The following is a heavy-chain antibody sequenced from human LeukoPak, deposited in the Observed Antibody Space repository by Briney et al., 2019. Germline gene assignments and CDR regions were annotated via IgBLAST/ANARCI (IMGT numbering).Heavy chain of an antibody. V-gene: IGHV3-23*01. CDR2: INDSGGNT. J-gene: IGHJ4*02. CDR3: AKTSAGIRGGYFDY. Sequence: GGSLRLSCAASGFTFSSYAMSWLRQAPGKGLEWVSLINDSGGNTYYADSVKGRFTISRDNSKNTLFLQMSSLRAEDTAVYYCAKTSAGIRGGYFDYRGQGTLVTVSS. CDR1: GFTFSSYA. D-gene: IGHD3-10*01.